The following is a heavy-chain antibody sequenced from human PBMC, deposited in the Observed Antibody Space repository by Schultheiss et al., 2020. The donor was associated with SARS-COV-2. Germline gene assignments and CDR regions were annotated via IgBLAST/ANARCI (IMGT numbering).Heavy chain of an antibody. CDR1: GGSISSYY. Sequence: SETLSLTCTVSGGSISSYYWSWIRQPPGKGLEWIGSIYHSGSTYYNPSLKSRVTISVDTSKNQFSLKLSSVTAADTAVYYCARARTETRFYYYYYMDVWGKGTTVTVSS. CDR2: IYHSGST. D-gene: IGHD1-1*01. J-gene: IGHJ6*03. V-gene: IGHV4-59*01. CDR3: ARARTETRFYYYYYMDV.